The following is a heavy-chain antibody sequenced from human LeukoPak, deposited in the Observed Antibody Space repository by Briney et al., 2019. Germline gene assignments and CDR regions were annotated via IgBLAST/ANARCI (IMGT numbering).Heavy chain of an antibody. J-gene: IGHJ5*02. CDR2: IKQDGSEK. Sequence: GGSLRLTCAVSGLTFSTHWMSWVSQAPGKGLEWVANIKQDGSEKYFVDSVRGRFTISRDNAKDSLYLQMNSLRAEDTAVYYCVRGSSGTVVRGVAWAWFDPWGQGGLFTVSS. CDR3: VRGSSGTVVRGVAWAWFDP. V-gene: IGHV3-7*05. D-gene: IGHD3-10*01. CDR1: GLTFSTHW.